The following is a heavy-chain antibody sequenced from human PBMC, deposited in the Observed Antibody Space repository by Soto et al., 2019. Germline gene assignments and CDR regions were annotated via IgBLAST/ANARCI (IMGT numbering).Heavy chain of an antibody. CDR3: ARENAGPTIDY. V-gene: IGHV4-39*07. CDR2: IYYSGST. Sequence: SETLSLTCTVSGGSISSSSYYWGWIRQPPGKGLEWIGNIYYSGSTYYNPSLKSRVTISVDTSKNQFSLKLSSVTAADTAVYYCARENAGPTIDYWGQGTLVTVSS. D-gene: IGHD1-1*01. J-gene: IGHJ4*02. CDR1: GGSISSSSYY.